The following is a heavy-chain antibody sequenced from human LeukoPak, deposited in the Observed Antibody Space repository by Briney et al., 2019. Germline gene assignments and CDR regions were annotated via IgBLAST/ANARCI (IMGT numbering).Heavy chain of an antibody. J-gene: IGHJ4*02. CDR1: GFTFSSYA. CDR2: ISGSGGST. V-gene: IGHV3-23*01. Sequence: GALRLSCAASGFTFSSYAMSWVRQAPGKGLEWVSAISGSGGSTYYADSVKGRFTISRDNSKNTLYLQMNSLRAEDTAVYYCAKGDDYGDYPFDYWGQGTLVTVSS. CDR3: AKGDDYGDYPFDY. D-gene: IGHD4-17*01.